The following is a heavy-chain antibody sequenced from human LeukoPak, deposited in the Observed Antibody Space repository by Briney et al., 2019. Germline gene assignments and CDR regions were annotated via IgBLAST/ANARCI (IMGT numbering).Heavy chain of an antibody. CDR1: GFTFSNHW. D-gene: IGHD7-27*01. J-gene: IGHJ4*02. CDR3: ARNNWGIDD. CDR2: INTDGSDT. Sequence: GESLRLSCAASGFTFSNHWMHWVRQVSGKGLVWVSRINTDGSDTSYADSVEGRFTISRDNARNTLYLQMNSLRPEDTAVYCCARNNWGIDDWGQGTLVTVSS. V-gene: IGHV3-74*01.